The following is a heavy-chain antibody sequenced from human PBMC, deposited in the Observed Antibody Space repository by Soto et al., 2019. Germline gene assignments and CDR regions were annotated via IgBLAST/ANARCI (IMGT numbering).Heavy chain of an antibody. CDR2: IYWDDDK. Sequence: QITLKESGPTLVKPTQPLTLSCTFSGFSLSTSGVGVGWIRQPPGKDLEWLALIYWDDDKRYSPSLNSRLTITKDTSKNQVVLTMTNMDPVDTATDYCAHSRPPRLLDYWGQGTLVTVSS. D-gene: IGHD6-6*01. V-gene: IGHV2-5*02. CDR3: AHSRPPRLLDY. CDR1: GFSLSTSGVG. J-gene: IGHJ4*02.